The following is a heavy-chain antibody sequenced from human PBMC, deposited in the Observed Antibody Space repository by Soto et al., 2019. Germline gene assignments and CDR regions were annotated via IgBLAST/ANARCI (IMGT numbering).Heavy chain of an antibody. CDR1: GFTFNNYA. V-gene: IGHV3-23*01. J-gene: IGHJ4*02. CDR3: AKDRLAGNFDY. Sequence: EVQLLDSGGGLVQPGGSLGLSCAASGFTFNNYAMNWVRQAPGMGLEWVATISNTGGGTYYADSVKGRFTISRDNSKNTLYLKMSSLRVEDTAVYYCAKDRLAGNFDYWGQGPQVPVSS. CDR2: ISNTGGGT.